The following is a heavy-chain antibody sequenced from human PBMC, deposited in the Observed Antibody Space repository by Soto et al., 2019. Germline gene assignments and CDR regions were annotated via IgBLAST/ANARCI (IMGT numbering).Heavy chain of an antibody. D-gene: IGHD2-2*01. CDR3: ARHWYIVVVPAAMEGYGMDV. CDR1: GYTFTGYY. CDR2: INPNSGGT. Sequence: ASVKVSCKASGYTFTGYYMHWVRQAPGQGLEWMGWINPNSGGTNYAQKFQGWVTMTRDTSISTAYMELSRLRSDDTAMYYCARHWYIVVVPAAMEGYGMDVWGQGTTVTVSS. V-gene: IGHV1-2*04. J-gene: IGHJ6*02.